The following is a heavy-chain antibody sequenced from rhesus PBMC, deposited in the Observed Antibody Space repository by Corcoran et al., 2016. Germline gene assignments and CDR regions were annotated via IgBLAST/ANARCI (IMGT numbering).Heavy chain of an antibody. CDR1: GGSISDSYR. V-gene: IGHV4S10*01. CDR3: ARDGYSWNNAFED. CDR2: TYGSSTST. Sequence: QVQLQESGPGVVKPSETLSLTCAVSGGSISDSYRWSWIRQPPGKGLEWIWYTYGSSTSTNYNPSLTSRVTISQDTSTNQFSLKLSSVTAADTAVYYCARDGYSWNNAFEDWGQGVLVTVSS. D-gene: IGHD1-20*01. J-gene: IGHJ4*01.